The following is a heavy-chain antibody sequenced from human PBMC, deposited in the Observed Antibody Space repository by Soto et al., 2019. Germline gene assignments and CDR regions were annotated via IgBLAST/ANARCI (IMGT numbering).Heavy chain of an antibody. CDR1: GFTFSSYA. V-gene: IGHV3-30-3*01. CDR2: ISYDGSNK. D-gene: IGHD5-12*01. Sequence: PGGSLRLSCAASGFTFSSYAMHWVRQAPGKGLEWVAVISYDGSNKYYADSVKGRFTISRDNSENTLYLQMNSLRAEDTAVYYCARDRGYSGYDWGYYYYGMDVWGQGTTVTVSS. J-gene: IGHJ6*02. CDR3: ARDRGYSGYDWGYYYYGMDV.